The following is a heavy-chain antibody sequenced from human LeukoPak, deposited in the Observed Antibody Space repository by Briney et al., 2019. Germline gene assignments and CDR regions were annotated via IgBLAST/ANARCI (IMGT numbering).Heavy chain of an antibody. V-gene: IGHV4-38-2*02. CDR3: ARGVREGGSGWYRPIPHNGYFDY. D-gene: IGHD6-19*01. CDR1: GYSISSGYY. Sequence: PSETLSLTCTVSGYSISSGYYWGWIRQPPGKGLEWIGSIYHSGSTYYNPSLKSRVTISVDTSKNQFSLKLSSVTAADTAVYYCARGVREGGSGWYRPIPHNGYFDYWGQGTLVTVSS. CDR2: IYHSGST. J-gene: IGHJ4*02.